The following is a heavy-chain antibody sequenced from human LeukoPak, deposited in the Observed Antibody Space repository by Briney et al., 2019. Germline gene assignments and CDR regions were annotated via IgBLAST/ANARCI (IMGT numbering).Heavy chain of an antibody. D-gene: IGHD5-24*01. Sequence: GGSLRLSCAASVFTFSIYSMNWVRQAPGKGLEWVSYISSSSSTIYYADSVKGRFTISRDNAKNSLYLQMNSMRADETAVYYCAREDRWLKGFEAVDDYWGQGTLVTVSS. CDR3: AREDRWLKGFEAVDDY. J-gene: IGHJ4*02. V-gene: IGHV3-48*01. CDR2: ISSSSSTI. CDR1: VFTFSIYS.